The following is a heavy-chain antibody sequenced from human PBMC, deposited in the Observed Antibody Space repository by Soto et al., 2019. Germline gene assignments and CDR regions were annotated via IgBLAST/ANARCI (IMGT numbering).Heavy chain of an antibody. V-gene: IGHV4-39*01. Sequence: ETLSLTCTVSGGSISSSSYYWGWIRQPPGKGLEWIGSIYYSGSTYYNPSLKSRVTISVDTSKNQFSLKLSSVTAADTAVYYCARLVGRYYYGSGSYYNVRDVWGQGTTVTVSS. CDR3: ARLVGRYYYGSGSYYNVRDV. J-gene: IGHJ6*02. D-gene: IGHD3-10*01. CDR2: IYYSGST. CDR1: GGSISSSSYY.